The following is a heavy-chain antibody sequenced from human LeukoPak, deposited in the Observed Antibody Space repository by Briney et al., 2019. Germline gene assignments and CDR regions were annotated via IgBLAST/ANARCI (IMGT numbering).Heavy chain of an antibody. CDR1: GGTFSSYA. D-gene: IGHD4-23*01. V-gene: IGHV1-69*13. J-gene: IGHJ6*02. CDR2: IIPIFGTA. CDR3: ARTSATVVTNYYYYYGMDV. Sequence: SVKVSCKGSGGTFSSYAISWVRQAPGQGLEWMGGIIPIFGTANYAQKFQGRVTITADESTSTAYMELSSLRSEDTAVYYCARTSATVVTNYYYYYGMDVWGQGTTVTVSS.